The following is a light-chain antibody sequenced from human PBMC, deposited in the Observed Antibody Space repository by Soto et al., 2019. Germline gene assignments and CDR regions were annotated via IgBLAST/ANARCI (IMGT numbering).Light chain of an antibody. CDR3: QQYDNSLYT. V-gene: IGKV3-20*01. CDR2: GAS. CDR1: QSVSSSY. J-gene: IGKJ2*01. Sequence: EIVLTQSPGTLSLSPGERATLSCRASQSVSSSYLAWYQQKPGQAPRLLIYGASSRATGIPDRFSGSGSGTDFTLTISRLEPEDFAVYYCQQYDNSLYTFGPGTKLEIK.